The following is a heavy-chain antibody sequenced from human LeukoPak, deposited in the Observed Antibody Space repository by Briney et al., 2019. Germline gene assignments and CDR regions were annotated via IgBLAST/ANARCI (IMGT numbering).Heavy chain of an antibody. CDR2: ITSNGGSA. CDR3: VIVRGYFDSSGSDY. Sequence: TGGSLRLSCSASGFTFSSYTIHWGRQAPGKGLEFVSAITSNGGSAYYADSVKGRFTISRDNSKNTVYLQMSSLRAEDTAVYYCVIVRGYFDSSGSDYWGQGTLVTVSS. CDR1: GFTFSSYT. V-gene: IGHV3-64D*06. D-gene: IGHD3-9*01. J-gene: IGHJ4*02.